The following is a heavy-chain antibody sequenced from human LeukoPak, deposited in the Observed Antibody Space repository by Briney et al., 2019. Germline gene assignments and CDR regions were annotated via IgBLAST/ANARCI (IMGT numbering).Heavy chain of an antibody. J-gene: IGHJ4*02. V-gene: IGHV4-4*07. CDR1: GGSISSYY. D-gene: IGHD6-19*01. Sequence: PSETLSLTCTVSGGSISSYYWSWIRQPAGKGLEWIGRLYTSGSTNYNPSLKSRVTMSVDTSKNQFSLKLSSVTAADTAVYYCARGPGRGIAVAGTVDYWGQGTLVTVSS. CDR3: ARGPGRGIAVAGTVDY. CDR2: LYTSGST.